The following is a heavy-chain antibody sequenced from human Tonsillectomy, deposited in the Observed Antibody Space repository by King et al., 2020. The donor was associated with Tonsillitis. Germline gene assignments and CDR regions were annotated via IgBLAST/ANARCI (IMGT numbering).Heavy chain of an antibody. CDR2: IYYSGST. J-gene: IGHJ3*02. V-gene: IGHV4-30-4*07. CDR1: GGSISSGGYS. CDR3: ARGPNSYGSAFDI. Sequence: MQLQESGPGLVKPSQTLSLTCAVSGGSISSGGYSWRWIRQPPGKGLEWIGYIYYSGSTDYNPSLKSRVTISVDTSKNQFSLKLSSVTAADTAVYYCARGPNSYGSAFDIWGQGTMVTVSS. D-gene: IGHD4-17*01.